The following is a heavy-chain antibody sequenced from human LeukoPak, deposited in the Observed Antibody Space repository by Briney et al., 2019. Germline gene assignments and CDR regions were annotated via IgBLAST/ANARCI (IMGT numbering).Heavy chain of an antibody. CDR3: AREIAAAHATSFDY. D-gene: IGHD6-13*01. J-gene: IGHJ4*02. V-gene: IGHV3-21*01. Sequence: GGSLRLSCAASGFTFSSYSMNWVRQAPGKGLEWVSSISSSSSYICYADSVKGRFTISRDNAKNSLYLQMNSLRAEDTAVYYCAREIAAAHATSFDYWGQGTLVTVSS. CDR2: ISSSSSYI. CDR1: GFTFSSYS.